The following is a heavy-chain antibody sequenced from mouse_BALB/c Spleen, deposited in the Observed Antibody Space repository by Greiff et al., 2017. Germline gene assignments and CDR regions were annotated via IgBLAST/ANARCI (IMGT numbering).Heavy chain of an antibody. CDR1: GYTFTSYT. Sequence: LQESGAELARPGASVKMSCKASGYTFTSYTMHWVKQRPGQGLEWIGYINPSSGYTNYNQKFKDKATLTADKSSSTAYMQLSSLTSEDSAVYYCARGSSGAMDYWGQGTSVTVSS. J-gene: IGHJ4*01. CDR3: ARGSSGAMDY. D-gene: IGHD1-1*01. CDR2: INPSSGYT. V-gene: IGHV1-4*01.